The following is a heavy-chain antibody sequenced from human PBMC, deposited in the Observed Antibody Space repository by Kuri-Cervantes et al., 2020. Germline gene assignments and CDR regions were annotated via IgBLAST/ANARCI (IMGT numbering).Heavy chain of an antibody. CDR3: AGEGYFDWFNGLDV. Sequence: SEILSLTCTVSGGSMISGDYYWSWIRQTPGKGLEWIGFIYYNGITYYNPSLKSRVIISVDTSRNQFSLKLSSVTAADTAVYYCAGEGYFDWFNGLDVWGQGTTVTVSS. CDR2: IYYNGIT. J-gene: IGHJ6*02. D-gene: IGHD3-9*01. CDR1: GGSMISGDYY. V-gene: IGHV4-30-4*01.